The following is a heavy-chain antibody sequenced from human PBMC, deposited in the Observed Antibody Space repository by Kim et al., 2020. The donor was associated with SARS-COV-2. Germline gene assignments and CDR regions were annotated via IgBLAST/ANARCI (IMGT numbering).Heavy chain of an antibody. CDR3: TRRGDGDSDAFDI. V-gene: IGHV3-73*01. D-gene: IGHD4-17*01. CDR2: IRRKAKNYAT. J-gene: IGHJ3*02. Sequence: GGSLRLSCATSGFTFSGSDIHWVRQASGKGLEWLGLIRRKAKNYATIYGASVKGRFSISRDESASTAYLQMDSLKTEDTAVFYCTRRGDGDSDAFDIWGQGTMVTVSS. CDR1: GFTFSGSD.